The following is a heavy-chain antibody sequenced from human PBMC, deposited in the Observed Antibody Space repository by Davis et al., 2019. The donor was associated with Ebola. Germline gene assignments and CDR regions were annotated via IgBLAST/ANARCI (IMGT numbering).Heavy chain of an antibody. J-gene: IGHJ4*02. V-gene: IGHV4-59*01. D-gene: IGHD3-16*01. CDR2: IYYSGST. CDR1: GGSISSYY. Sequence: MPSETLSLTCTVPGGSISSYYWSWIRQPPGKGLEWIGYIYYSGSTNYNPSLKSRVTISVDTSKNQFSLKLSSVTAADTAVYYCARWGGVEDYWGQGTLVTVSS. CDR3: ARWGGVEDY.